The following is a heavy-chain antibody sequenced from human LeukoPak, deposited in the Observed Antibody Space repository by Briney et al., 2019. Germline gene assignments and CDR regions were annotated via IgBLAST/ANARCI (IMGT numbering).Heavy chain of an antibody. CDR3: AKGSGGPPPYYYYMDV. CDR1: GITFSSYG. Sequence: GGSLRLSCVASGITFSSYGMYWVRQAPGKGLEWVAFIRYDGSNKYYADSVKGRFTISRDNSKNTLYLQMKSLRAEDTAVYYCAKGSGGPPPYYYYMDVWGKGTTVTVSS. V-gene: IGHV3-30*02. J-gene: IGHJ6*03. CDR2: IRYDGSNK. D-gene: IGHD2-15*01.